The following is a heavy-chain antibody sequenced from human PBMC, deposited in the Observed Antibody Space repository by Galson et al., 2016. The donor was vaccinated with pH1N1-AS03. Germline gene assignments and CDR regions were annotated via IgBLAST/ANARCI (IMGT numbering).Heavy chain of an antibody. Sequence: SETLSLTCAVSGYSISSGYYWGWIRQPPGKGLEWIGFIYHSGSTYYNPSLKSRVTISVDTSKNQFSLTLSSVTAADTAVYYCARPRRDGYNFDAFDIWGQGTMVTVSS. CDR1: GYSISSGYY. CDR2: IYHSGST. V-gene: IGHV4-38-2*01. CDR3: ARPRRDGYNFDAFDI. D-gene: IGHD5-24*01. J-gene: IGHJ3*02.